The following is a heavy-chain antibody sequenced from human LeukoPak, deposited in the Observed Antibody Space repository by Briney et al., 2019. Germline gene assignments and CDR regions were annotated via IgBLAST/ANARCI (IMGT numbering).Heavy chain of an antibody. CDR2: LSYSGSP. V-gene: IGHV4-39*01. CDR1: GGSISSSGYY. J-gene: IGHJ4*02. Sequence: SETLSLTCTVSGGSISSSGYYWGWIRQPPGKGLEWIVGLSYSGSPYHNPSLKSRVTISVDTSKNQFSLKLSSVTAADTAVYYCARRETAARLFEVYFDYWGRGTLVTVSS. CDR3: ARRETAARLFEVYFDY. D-gene: IGHD6-6*01.